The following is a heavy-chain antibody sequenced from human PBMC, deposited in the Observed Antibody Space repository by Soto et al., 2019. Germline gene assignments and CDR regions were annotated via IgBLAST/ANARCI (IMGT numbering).Heavy chain of an antibody. J-gene: IGHJ5*02. Sequence: PGESLKISCKASGYSLTRKWISWVRQMPGKGLEWMGRIDPTDSYTNYSPSFQGHVTISVDKSSSTAYVQWSSLKASDTAMYYCATTRPASGSSFFTWFDPWGQGTLVTVSS. V-gene: IGHV5-10-1*01. CDR1: GYSLTRKW. CDR3: ATTRPASGSSFFTWFDP. D-gene: IGHD1-26*01. CDR2: IDPTDSYT.